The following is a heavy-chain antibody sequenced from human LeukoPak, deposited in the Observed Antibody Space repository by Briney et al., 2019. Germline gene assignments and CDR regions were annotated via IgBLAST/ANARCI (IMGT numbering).Heavy chain of an antibody. D-gene: IGHD6-6*01. J-gene: IGHJ4*02. CDR3: AWGYSSSSGVLDY. CDR1: GGSFSGYY. CDR2: INHSGST. V-gene: IGHV4-34*01. Sequence: SEALSLTCAVYGGSFSGYYWSWIRQPPGKGLEWIGEINHSGSTNYNPSLKSRVTISVDTSKSQFSLKLSSVTAADTAVYYCAWGYSSSSGVLDYWGQGTLVTVSS.